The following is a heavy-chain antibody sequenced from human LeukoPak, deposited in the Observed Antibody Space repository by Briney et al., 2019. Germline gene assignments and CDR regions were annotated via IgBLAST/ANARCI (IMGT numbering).Heavy chain of an antibody. J-gene: IGHJ4*02. Sequence: PGGSLRLSCAASGVTFSGYSMNWVRQAPGKGLEWVSAITATSLHIYYADSVKGRFTISRDNAKNSLYLQMNSLRAEDTAVYFCADNLSRWGQGTLVTVSS. V-gene: IGHV3-21*01. CDR1: GVTFSGYS. CDR2: ITATSLHI. D-gene: IGHD1-1*01. CDR3: ADNLSR.